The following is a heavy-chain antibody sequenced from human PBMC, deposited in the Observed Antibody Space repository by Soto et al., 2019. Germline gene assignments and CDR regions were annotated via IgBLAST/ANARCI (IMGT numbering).Heavy chain of an antibody. CDR1: GFRFNTNW. D-gene: IGHD3-10*01. J-gene: IGHJ4*02. CDR2: IKHDGSER. CDR3: ARELSWSGRDY. Sequence: EVQLVESGGGLVQPGGSLRLSCAASGFRFNTNWMSWVRQAPGKGLAGVASIKHDGSERNHVDSVRGRLTISIDNAKSSLYLQMTSLRVEDTAVYYCARELSWSGRDYWGQGTLVIVSP. V-gene: IGHV3-7*01.